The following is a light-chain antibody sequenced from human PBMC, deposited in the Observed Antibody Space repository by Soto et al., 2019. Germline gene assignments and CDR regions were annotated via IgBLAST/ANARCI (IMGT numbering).Light chain of an antibody. J-gene: IGKJ1*01. CDR2: KAS. CDR1: QTISSW. Sequence: DIQMTQSPSTLSGSVGDRVTITCRASQTISSWLAWYQQKPGKAPKLLIYKASTLKSGVPSRFSGRGSGTEFTLTISSLQPDHFATYYCQHYKSYSKAFGQGTKVELK. CDR3: QHYKSYSKA. V-gene: IGKV1-5*03.